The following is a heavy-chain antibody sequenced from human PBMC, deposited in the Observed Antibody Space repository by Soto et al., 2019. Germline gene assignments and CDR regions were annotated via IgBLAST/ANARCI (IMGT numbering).Heavy chain of an antibody. CDR1: GGSISSGGYY. CDR2: IYYSGST. Sequence: QVQLQESGPGLVKPSQTLSLTCTVSGGSISSGGYYWSWIRQHPGNGLEWLGYIYYSGSTYYTPPLQGRVTISVDTSKIRFPLRLSSVTAADTAVYYCARASCGGYCYRFVYWGQGTLVIVSS. V-gene: IGHV4-31*03. CDR3: ARASCGGYCYRFVY. D-gene: IGHD2-21*02. J-gene: IGHJ4*02.